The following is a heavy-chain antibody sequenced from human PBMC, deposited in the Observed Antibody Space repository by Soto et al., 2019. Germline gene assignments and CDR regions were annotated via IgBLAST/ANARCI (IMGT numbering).Heavy chain of an antibody. J-gene: IGHJ4*02. D-gene: IGHD2-21*01. CDR2: INHIGST. Sequence: QVQLQQWGAGLLKPSETLSLTCAVYGGSFSGYYWSWIRQPPVKGLEWIGGINHIGSTNYNPSLKSRVITSVDTSKNQFSLKLSSVTAADTAVYYCARGKEGCCGDCYAFDYWGQGTLVTVSS. CDR3: ARGKEGCCGDCYAFDY. CDR1: GGSFSGYY. V-gene: IGHV4-34*01.